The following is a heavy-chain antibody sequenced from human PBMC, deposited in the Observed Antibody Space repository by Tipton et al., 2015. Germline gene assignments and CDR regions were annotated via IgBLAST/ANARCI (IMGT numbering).Heavy chain of an antibody. CDR1: GGTFSSFA. Sequence: QVQLVQSGAEVKKPGASVKVSCKASGGTFSSFAISWLRQAPGQGLDWMGGIIPILGTPIHAQNFQGRVTITADESTSTAYMELSSLRSEDTAVYYCARDPGLRAFDIWGQGTMVTVSS. CDR3: ARDPGLRAFDI. D-gene: IGHD5-18*01. J-gene: IGHJ3*02. V-gene: IGHV1-69*01. CDR2: IIPILGTP.